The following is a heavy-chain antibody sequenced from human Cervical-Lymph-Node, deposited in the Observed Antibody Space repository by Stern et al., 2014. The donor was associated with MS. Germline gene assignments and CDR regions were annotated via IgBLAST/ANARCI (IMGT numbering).Heavy chain of an antibody. D-gene: IGHD5-18*01. CDR3: ACQLWSTKVLAAGY. Sequence: QDQLVQSGAEVKKPGASVKVSCKASGYTFTSYAMHWVRQAPGQRLEWMGWINAGNGNTKYSQKFQGRVTITRDTSASTAYMELSSLRSEDTAVYYCACQLWSTKVLAAGYWGQGTLVTVSS. CDR2: INAGNGNT. J-gene: IGHJ4*02. CDR1: GYTFTSYA. V-gene: IGHV1-3*01.